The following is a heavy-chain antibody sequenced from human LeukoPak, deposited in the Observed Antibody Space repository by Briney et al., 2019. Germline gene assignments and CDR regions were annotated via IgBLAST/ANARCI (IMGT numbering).Heavy chain of an antibody. CDR3: ARQGVRGQYLVHFDS. CDR2: IYKSGTT. V-gene: IGHV4-59*08. D-gene: IGHD3-10*01. J-gene: IGHJ4*02. CDR1: GGSISSSY. Sequence: SETLSLTCAVSGGSISSSYRNWIRQPLGKALEWIGYIYKSGTTYYNPSLKSRVTISLDTSKNKFSLKMRSVTAAYTAVYYCARQGVRGQYLVHFDSWGQGTLVTVSS.